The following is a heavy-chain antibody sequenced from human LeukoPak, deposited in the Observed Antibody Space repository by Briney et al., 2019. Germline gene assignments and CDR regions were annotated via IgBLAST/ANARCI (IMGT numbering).Heavy chain of an antibody. CDR1: GFSFRDYY. J-gene: IGHJ4*02. CDR3: AKDILAAGLFFDY. Sequence: PGGSLRLSCAASGFSFRDYYMGWIRQAPGKGLEWVSYISPTGGAVYYADSVKGRFTISRDNGKNSLFLQMNGLRAEDTALYYCAKDILAAGLFFDYWGQGTLVTVSS. D-gene: IGHD6-13*01. V-gene: IGHV3-11*01. CDR2: ISPTGGAV.